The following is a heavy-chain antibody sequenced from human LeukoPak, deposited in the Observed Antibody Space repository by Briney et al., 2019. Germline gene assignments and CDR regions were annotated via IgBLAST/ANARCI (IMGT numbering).Heavy chain of an antibody. V-gene: IGHV4-59*01. J-gene: IGHJ4*02. CDR1: GGSISSYY. CDR3: ATTSWSDFDY. Sequence: SETLSLTCTVSGGSISSYYWSWIRQPPGKGLEWIGYIYYSGSTNYNPSLKSRVTISVDTSKTQFSLKPTSVTTADTAVYYCATTSWSDFDYWGQGTLVTVSS. CDR2: IYYSGST.